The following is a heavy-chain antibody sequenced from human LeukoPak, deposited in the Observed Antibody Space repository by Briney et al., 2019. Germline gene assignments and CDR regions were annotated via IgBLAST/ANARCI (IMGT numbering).Heavy chain of an antibody. J-gene: IGHJ4*02. CDR3: ARSPYGGNPDY. Sequence: PGGSLRLSCAASGFTVSYNYMNWVRQGPGQGLEWVSVIYGGGSTYYADSVKGRFTMSRDNSKNTLYLQMNTLRVEDTAVYYCARSPYGGNPDYWGQGTLVTVSS. CDR1: GFTVSYNY. V-gene: IGHV3-66*01. D-gene: IGHD4-23*01. CDR2: IYGGGST.